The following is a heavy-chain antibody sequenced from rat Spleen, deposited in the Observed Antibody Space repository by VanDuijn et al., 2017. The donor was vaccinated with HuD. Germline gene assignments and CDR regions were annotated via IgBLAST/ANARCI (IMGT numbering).Heavy chain of an antibody. CDR1: GFTFSNYY. V-gene: IGHV5-27*01. Sequence: EVQLVESGGGLVQPGRSLKLSCAASGFTFSNYYMAWVRQAPTKGLEWVAYISIGGGSTYYRDSVKGRFTISRDNAKSTLYLQMDSLRYEDTATYYCTTDAWGAYWGQGTLVTVSS. CDR3: TTDAWGAY. J-gene: IGHJ3*01. CDR2: ISIGGGST. D-gene: IGHD4-6*01.